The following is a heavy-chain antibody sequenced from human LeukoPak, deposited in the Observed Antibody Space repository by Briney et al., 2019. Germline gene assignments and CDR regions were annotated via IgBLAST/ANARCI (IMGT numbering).Heavy chain of an antibody. D-gene: IGHD6-13*01. CDR2: INHSGST. CDR1: GGSFSGYY. Sequence: KPSETLSLTCAVYGGSFSGYYWSWIRQPPGKGLEWIGEINHSGSTNYNPSLKSRVTISVDTSKNQFSLKLSSVTAADTAVYYCARGYSSSWYNRKYYFDYWGQGTLVTVSS. V-gene: IGHV4-34*01. CDR3: ARGYSSSWYNRKYYFDY. J-gene: IGHJ4*02.